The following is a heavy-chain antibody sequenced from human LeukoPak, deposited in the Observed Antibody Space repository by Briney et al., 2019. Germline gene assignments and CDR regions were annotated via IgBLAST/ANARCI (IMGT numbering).Heavy chain of an antibody. CDR1: GFTFSSYA. Sequence: GGSLRLSCAASGFTFSSYAISWVRQAPGKGLEWVSAISGSGGSTYYADSVKGRFTISRDNSKNTLYLQMNSLRAEDTAVYYCATLGRGAMVTYWGQGTLVTVSS. V-gene: IGHV3-23*01. D-gene: IGHD5-18*01. J-gene: IGHJ4*02. CDR2: ISGSGGST. CDR3: ATLGRGAMVTY.